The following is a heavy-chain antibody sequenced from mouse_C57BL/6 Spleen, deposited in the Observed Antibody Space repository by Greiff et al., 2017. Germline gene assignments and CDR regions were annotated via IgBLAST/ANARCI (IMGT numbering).Heavy chain of an antibody. V-gene: IGHV7-3*01. J-gene: IGHJ1*03. CDR1: GFTFTDYY. CDR3: ARLYGTALDV. Sequence: EVMLVESGGGLVQPGGSLSLSCAASGFTFTDYYMSWVRQPPGKALEWLGFIRNKANGYTTEYSASVKGRFTISRDNSQSILYLQMNALRAEDSATYYCARLYGTALDVWGTGTTVTVSS. D-gene: IGHD1-1*01. CDR2: IRNKANGYTT.